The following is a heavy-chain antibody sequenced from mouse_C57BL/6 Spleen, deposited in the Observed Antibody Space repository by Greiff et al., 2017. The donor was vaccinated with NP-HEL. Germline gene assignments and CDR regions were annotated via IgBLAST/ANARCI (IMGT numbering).Heavy chain of an antibody. V-gene: IGHV6-6*01. CDR2: INNKANSHAT. J-gene: IGHJ4*01. CDR3: TRPTTYAMDY. Sequence: DVQLVESGGGLVQPGGSMKLSCASSGFTFSDAWMYWVRQSPEKGLELVAEINNKANSHATYYAESVKGRFTISRDDSKSSVYLQMNSLRAEDTGIYYCTRPTTYAMDYWGQATSVTVAS. D-gene: IGHD2-12*01. CDR1: GFTFSDAW.